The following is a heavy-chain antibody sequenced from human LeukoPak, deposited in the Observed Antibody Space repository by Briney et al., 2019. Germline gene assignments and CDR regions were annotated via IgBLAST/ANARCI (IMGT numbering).Heavy chain of an antibody. CDR1: GYTFTGYY. D-gene: IGHD3-10*01. CDR2: INPNSGGT. Sequence: ASVKVSCKASGYTFTGYYMHWVRQAPGQGLEWMGWINPNSGGTNYAQKFQGRVTITRDTSISTAYMELSRLRSDDTAVYYCARDPPVGYGSGSYYNDRSNYFDYWGQGTLVTVSS. J-gene: IGHJ4*02. CDR3: ARDPPVGYGSGSYYNDRSNYFDY. V-gene: IGHV1-2*02.